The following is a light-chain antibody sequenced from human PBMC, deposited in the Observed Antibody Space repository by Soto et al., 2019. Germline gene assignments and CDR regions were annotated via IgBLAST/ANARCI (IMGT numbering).Light chain of an antibody. Sequence: QSVLTQSPSASASLGASVKLTCTLSSGHNTYSIAWHQQQPEKGPRFLMKLKSDGSHSRGDGIPDRFSGSSSGAERYLTISSLQSEDEADYYCQTWATGIQVFGGGTKATVL. CDR3: QTWATGIQV. CDR2: LKSDGSH. J-gene: IGLJ2*01. CDR1: SGHNTYS. V-gene: IGLV4-69*01.